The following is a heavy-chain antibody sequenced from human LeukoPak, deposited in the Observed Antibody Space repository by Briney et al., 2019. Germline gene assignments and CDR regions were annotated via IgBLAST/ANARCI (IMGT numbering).Heavy chain of an antibody. Sequence: PGRSLRLSCAASGFTFSDYGMHWVRQAPGKGLEWLSSITSSSNYIYYADSVKGRFTISRDNVQNSLYLQMNSLRAEDTAMYYCARDRGYFDNWGQGTLVTVSS. CDR3: ARDRGYFDN. J-gene: IGHJ4*02. V-gene: IGHV3-21*01. CDR1: GFTFSDYG. CDR2: ITSSSNYI.